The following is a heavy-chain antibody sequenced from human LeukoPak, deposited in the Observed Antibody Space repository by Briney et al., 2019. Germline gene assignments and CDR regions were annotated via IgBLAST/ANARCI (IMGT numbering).Heavy chain of an antibody. CDR1: GSTFNSHA. V-gene: IGHV3-48*01. CDR2: ISSSSNII. Sequence: PGGSLRLSCAASGSTFNSHAFNWVRQAPGKGLEWISYISSSSNIIYYTESVKGRFTISRDNARNLLFLQMNSLRVEDTAVYYCASQSYARFDPWGQGTLVTVSS. D-gene: IGHD3-16*01. CDR3: ASQSYARFDP. J-gene: IGHJ5*02.